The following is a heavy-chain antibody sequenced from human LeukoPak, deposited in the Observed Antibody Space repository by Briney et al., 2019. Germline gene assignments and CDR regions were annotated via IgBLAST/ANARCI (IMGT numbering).Heavy chain of an antibody. CDR3: ARGLGHTGYDLYDY. V-gene: IGHV3-7*01. CDR2: IKQDGSEK. CDR1: GFTFSSYW. D-gene: IGHD5-12*01. Sequence: GGSLRLSCAASGFTFSSYWMSWVRQAPGKGLEWVANIKQDGSEKYYVDSVKGRFTISRDNAKNSLYLEMNSLRVEDTAVYYCARGLGHTGYDLYDYWGQGTLVTVSS. J-gene: IGHJ4*02.